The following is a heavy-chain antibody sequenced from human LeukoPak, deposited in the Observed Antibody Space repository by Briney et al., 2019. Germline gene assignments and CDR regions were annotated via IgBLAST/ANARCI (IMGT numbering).Heavy chain of an antibody. Sequence: PGGSLRLSCAASGFTFSGYDMSWVRQAPGKGLEWVSYTSSSSSTIYYADSVKSRFTTSRDNAKNSLYLQMNSLRAEDTAVYYCARLRYYGMDVWGQGTTVTVSS. CDR2: TSSSSSTI. J-gene: IGHJ6*02. CDR3: ARLRYYGMDV. CDR1: GFTFSGYD. V-gene: IGHV3-48*04.